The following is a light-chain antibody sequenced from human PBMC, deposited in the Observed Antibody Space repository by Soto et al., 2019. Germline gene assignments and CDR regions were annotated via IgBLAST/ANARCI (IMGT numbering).Light chain of an antibody. Sequence: EIVMTQSPATLSVSPGERAPLSCRASQSVNSMLAWYQQKPGQAPRLLIYGASTRATGIPARFSGSGSGTEFTLTISSLQSEDFAVYYCQKYNEWPLTFGGGTKVDIK. CDR3: QKYNEWPLT. CDR2: GAS. V-gene: IGKV3-15*01. J-gene: IGKJ4*01. CDR1: QSVNSM.